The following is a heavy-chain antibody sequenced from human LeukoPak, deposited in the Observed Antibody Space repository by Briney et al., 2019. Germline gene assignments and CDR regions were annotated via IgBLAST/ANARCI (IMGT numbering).Heavy chain of an antibody. J-gene: IGHJ4*02. CDR3: ARLSGPYAFHFI. CDR1: GGSIGSYY. V-gene: IGHV4-59*08. CDR2: IHYSGST. Sequence: SETLSLTCTVSGGSIGSYYWSWVRQPPGKGLEWIGYIHYSGSTNHNPALKSRVTISVDTSKNQFSLRLSSVTAADTAVYYCARLSGPYAFHFIWGQGTLVTVSS. D-gene: IGHD2-2*01.